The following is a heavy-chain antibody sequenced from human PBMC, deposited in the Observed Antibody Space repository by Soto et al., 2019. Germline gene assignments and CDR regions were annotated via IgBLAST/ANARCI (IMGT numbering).Heavy chain of an antibody. CDR3: ARSLVARDSFDV. D-gene: IGHD5-12*01. CDR2: IRGSGDRT. J-gene: IGHJ3*01. CDR1: GFSFSKFV. Sequence: GGSLRLSCAASGFSFSKFVMSWVRQTPAKGLQWVSSIRGSGDRTYYADSVKGRFTVSRDNSNDTLFLHMTSVTADDTGLYYCARSLVARDSFDVWGHGTMVTV. V-gene: IGHV3-23*01.